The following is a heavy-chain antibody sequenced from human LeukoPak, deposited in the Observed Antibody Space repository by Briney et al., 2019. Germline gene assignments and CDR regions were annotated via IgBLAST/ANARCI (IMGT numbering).Heavy chain of an antibody. CDR2: ISGSGGST. D-gene: IGHD3-22*01. Sequence: GGSLRLSCAASGFTFSSYAMSWVRQAPGKGLEWVSAISGSGGSTYYADSVKGRFTISRDNAKNSLYLQMNSPRAQDTAVYYCAFGKYYDSSGSLFDYWGQGTLVTVSS. CDR3: AFGKYYDSSGSLFDY. CDR1: GFTFSSYA. V-gene: IGHV3-23*01. J-gene: IGHJ4*02.